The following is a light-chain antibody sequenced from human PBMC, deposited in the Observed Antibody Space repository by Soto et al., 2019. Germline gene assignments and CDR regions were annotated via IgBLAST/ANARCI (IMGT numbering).Light chain of an antibody. CDR1: QSISSW. CDR3: QQYNSYSIT. J-gene: IGKJ5*01. Sequence: IQLTQSPSPLSASVGDRVTITCRASQSISSWLAWYQQKPGKAPKLLIYKASSLESGVPSRFSGSGSGTEFTLTISSLQPDDFATYYCQQYNSYSITFGQGTRLEIK. V-gene: IGKV1-5*03. CDR2: KAS.